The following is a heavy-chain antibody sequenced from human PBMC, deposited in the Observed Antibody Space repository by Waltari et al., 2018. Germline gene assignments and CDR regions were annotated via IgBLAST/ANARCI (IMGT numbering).Heavy chain of an antibody. Sequence: QVQLVESGGGAVQPGRSLRLSCAVSGFTFSSYAFHWVRQAPGKGLEWVAVISNDGSKKYYADFVKGRFTISRDNSKNTAYMQMESLRDEDTAIYYCARDDHFWSGHPHYMDFWGKGTTVIVSS. V-gene: IGHV3-30-3*01. D-gene: IGHD3-3*02. J-gene: IGHJ6*03. CDR3: ARDDHFWSGHPHYMDF. CDR1: GFTFSSYA. CDR2: ISNDGSKK.